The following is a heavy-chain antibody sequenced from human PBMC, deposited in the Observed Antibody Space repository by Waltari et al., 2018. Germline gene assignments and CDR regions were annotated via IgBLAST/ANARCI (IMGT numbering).Heavy chain of an antibody. CDR1: GGSISSSSYY. D-gene: IGHD2-2*01. V-gene: IGHV3-23*01. Sequence: LQLQESGPGLVKPSETLSLTCTVSGGSISSSSYYWGWIRKPPGKGLEWVSAISGSGGSTYYADSVKGRFTISRDNSKNTLYLQMNSLRAEDTAVYYCAKDLGMIVVVPAHDYWGQGTLVTVSS. CDR2: ISGSGGST. CDR3: AKDLGMIVVVPAHDY. J-gene: IGHJ4*02.